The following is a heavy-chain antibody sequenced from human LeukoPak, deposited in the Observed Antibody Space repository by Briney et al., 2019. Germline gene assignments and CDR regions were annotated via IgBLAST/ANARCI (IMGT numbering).Heavy chain of an antibody. J-gene: IGHJ4*02. CDR3: ARETMYSSSYFDY. V-gene: IGHV3-30-3*01. D-gene: IGHD6-6*01. Sequence: GRSLRLSCAASGFTFSSYAMHWVRQAPGKGLEWVAVISYDGSNKYYADSVKGRFTISRDNSKNTLYLQMNSLRAEDTAVYYCARETMYSSSYFDYWGQGTLVTVSS. CDR1: GFTFSSYA. CDR2: ISYDGSNK.